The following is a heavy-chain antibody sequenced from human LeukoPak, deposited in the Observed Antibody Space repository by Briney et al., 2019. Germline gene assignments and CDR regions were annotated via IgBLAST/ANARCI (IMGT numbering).Heavy chain of an antibody. Sequence: PSETLSLTCIVSGYSLSSGYYWGWIRQPPGKGLECIGSIYHSGNTYYNPSLKSRVTISVDTSKNQFSLKLSSVTAADTAVYYCAKKGYYYYYMDVWGKGTTVTISS. CDR2: IYHSGNT. CDR3: AKKGYYYYYMDV. J-gene: IGHJ6*03. V-gene: IGHV4-38-2*02. CDR1: GYSLSSGYY.